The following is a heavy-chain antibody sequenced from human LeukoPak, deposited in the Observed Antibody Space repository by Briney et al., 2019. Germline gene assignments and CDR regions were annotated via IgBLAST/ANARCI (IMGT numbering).Heavy chain of an antibody. CDR3: ARSKKDYYDSSGYYDY. V-gene: IGHV4-30-2*01. CDR2: IYHSGST. D-gene: IGHD3-22*01. Sequence: PSETLSLTCAVSGGSISSGGYSWSWIRQPPGKGLERIGYIYHSGSTYYNPSLKSRVTISVDRSKNQFSLKLSSVTAADTAVYYCARSKKDYYDSSGYYDYWGQGTLVTVSS. J-gene: IGHJ4*02. CDR1: GGSISSGGYS.